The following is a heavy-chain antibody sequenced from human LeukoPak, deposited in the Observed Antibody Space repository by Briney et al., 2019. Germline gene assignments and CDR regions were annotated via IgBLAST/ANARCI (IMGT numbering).Heavy chain of an antibody. J-gene: IGHJ4*02. D-gene: IGHD6-19*01. Sequence: PGGALRLSCAACVWCFSDYYMSWMGQAAGRGVAGVSYISSSGSTIYYADSVKGRFTISRDNAKNSLYLQMNSLRAEDTAVYYCAREASGWDSVVDYWGQGTLVTVSS. CDR1: VWCFSDYY. CDR2: ISSSGSTI. CDR3: AREASGWDSVVDY. V-gene: IGHV3-11*01.